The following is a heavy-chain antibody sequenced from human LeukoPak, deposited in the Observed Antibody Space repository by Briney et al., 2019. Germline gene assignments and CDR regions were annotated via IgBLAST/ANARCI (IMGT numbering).Heavy chain of an antibody. V-gene: IGHV1-18*01. J-gene: IGHJ5*02. Sequence: ASVKVSCKASGYTFTSYGISWVRQAPGQGLEWMGWISAYNGNTNYAQKLQGRVTMTTDTSTSTAYMELRSLRSDDTVVYYCARDSPRYDSSGFDPWGQGTLVTVSS. D-gene: IGHD3-22*01. CDR3: ARDSPRYDSSGFDP. CDR1: GYTFTSYG. CDR2: ISAYNGNT.